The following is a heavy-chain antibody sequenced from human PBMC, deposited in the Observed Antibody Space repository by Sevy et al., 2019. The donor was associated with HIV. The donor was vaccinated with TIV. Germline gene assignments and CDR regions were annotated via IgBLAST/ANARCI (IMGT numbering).Heavy chain of an antibody. CDR1: GFTFRSYA. CDR3: AKEYYYFDL. J-gene: IGHJ2*01. V-gene: IGHV3-23*01. Sequence: GGSLRLSCAASGFTFRSYAMSWVRQAPGKGLEWVAGISGSGGSTKFADSVKGRFTISRDNSKNTLYLQMNSLRAEVTAVYYCAKEYYYFDLWGRGTLVTVSS. D-gene: IGHD1-26*01. CDR2: ISGSGGST.